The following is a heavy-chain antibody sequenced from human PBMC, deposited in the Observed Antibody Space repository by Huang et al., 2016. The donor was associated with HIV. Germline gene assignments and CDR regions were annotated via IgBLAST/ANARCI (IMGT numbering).Heavy chain of an antibody. V-gene: IGHV3-30*18. J-gene: IGHJ4*02. CDR1: GFPFSSYG. CDR2: ISYDAKTK. CDR3: AKGGSAAAVLDF. D-gene: IGHD6-13*01. Sequence: QVQLVASGGGVVQPGRSLRISCAASGFPFSSYGMHWVRQAPGKGLEWVAVISYDAKTKYYAASVKGRFSISRDNSKTTVYLQLNSLRLEDTAVYYCAKGGSAAAVLDFWGQGTLVTVSS.